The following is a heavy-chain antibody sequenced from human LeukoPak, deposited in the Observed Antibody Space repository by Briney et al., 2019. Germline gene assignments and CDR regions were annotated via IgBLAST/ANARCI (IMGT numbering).Heavy chain of an antibody. J-gene: IGHJ4*02. CDR1: GFTFSSYW. CDR2: IKRDGSEK. Sequence: GGSLRLSCAASGFTFSSYWMSWVRQAPGKGLECVANIKRDGSEKYYVDSVRGRFTLSRDNAKNSPYLQMNSLRVEDTAVYYCATSAARAIESWGQGTLVTVSS. D-gene: IGHD6-25*01. V-gene: IGHV3-7*01. CDR3: ATSAARAIES.